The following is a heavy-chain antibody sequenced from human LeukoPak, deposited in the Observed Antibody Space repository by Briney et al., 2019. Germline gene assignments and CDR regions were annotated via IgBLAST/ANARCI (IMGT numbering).Heavy chain of an antibody. CDR1: GGTFSSYA. J-gene: IGHJ5*02. CDR3: AGSVYSSSPASVDP. D-gene: IGHD6-6*01. CDR2: IIPIFGTA. V-gene: IGHV1-69*05. Sequence: ASVKVSCKASGGTFSSYAISWVRQAPGQGLEWMGGIIPIFGTANYAQKFQGRVTITTDESTSTAYMELSRLRSDDTAVYYCAGSVYSSSPASVDPWGQGTLVTVSS.